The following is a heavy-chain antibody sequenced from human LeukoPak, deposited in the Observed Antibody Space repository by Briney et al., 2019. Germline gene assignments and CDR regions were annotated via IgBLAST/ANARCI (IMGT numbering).Heavy chain of an antibody. Sequence: GGSLRLSCAASGFTFSSYSMNWVRQAPGKGLEWVSSISSSSSYIYYADSVKGRFTISRDNAKNSLYLQMNSLRAEDTAVYYCARVVRIGGQLAKWPHFDYWGQGTLVTVSS. J-gene: IGHJ4*02. CDR1: GFTFSSYS. V-gene: IGHV3-21*01. CDR2: ISSSSSYI. D-gene: IGHD6-6*01. CDR3: ARVVRIGGQLAKWPHFDY.